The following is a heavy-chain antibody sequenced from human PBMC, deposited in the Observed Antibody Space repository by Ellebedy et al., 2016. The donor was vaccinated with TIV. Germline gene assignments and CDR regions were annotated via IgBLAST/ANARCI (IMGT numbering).Heavy chain of an antibody. J-gene: IGHJ4*02. CDR2: NSSTSSTI. Sequence: GESLKISCAASGFALSDYSMSWVRQAPGKGLEWVSYNSSTSSTIYYADSVKGRFTVSRDNPKNSLFLQMNSLRTGDTAVYYCARGYGGYEHGLEYWGQGNLVTVSS. CDR1: GFALSDYS. V-gene: IGHV3-48*01. CDR3: ARGYGGYEHGLEY. D-gene: IGHD4-17*01.